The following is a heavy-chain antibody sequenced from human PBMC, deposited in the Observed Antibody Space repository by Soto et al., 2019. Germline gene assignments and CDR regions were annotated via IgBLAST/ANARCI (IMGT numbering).Heavy chain of an antibody. Sequence: QVQLQESGPGLVKPSQTLSLTCTVSGGSISSGGYYWSWIRQHPGKGLEWIGYIYYSGSTYYNPSLKSRVTISVDTSKNQFSRKMSSVTAADTAVYYCARYPPGRAAAGTHYFDYWGQGTLVTVSS. V-gene: IGHV4-31*03. D-gene: IGHD6-13*01. CDR3: ARYPPGRAAAGTHYFDY. CDR2: IYYSGST. J-gene: IGHJ4*02. CDR1: GGSISSGGYY.